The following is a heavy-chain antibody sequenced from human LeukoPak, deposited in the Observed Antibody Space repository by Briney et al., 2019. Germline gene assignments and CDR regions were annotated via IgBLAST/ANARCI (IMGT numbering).Heavy chain of an antibody. D-gene: IGHD3-3*01. J-gene: IGHJ6*02. CDR1: GXTFSNYW. CDR2: INGDGSSI. Sequence: GGSLRLSCAASGXTFSNYWMHWVRQTPGKGLVWVSRINGDGSSIAYADSVKGRFTTSRDNAKNTLYLQMNSLRAEDTAVYCCARITIFGVVPLYGMDVWGQGTTVTASS. CDR3: ARITIFGVVPLYGMDV. V-gene: IGHV3-74*01.